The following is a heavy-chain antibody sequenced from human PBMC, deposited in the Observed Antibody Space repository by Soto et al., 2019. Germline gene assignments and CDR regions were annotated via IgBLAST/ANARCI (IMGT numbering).Heavy chain of an antibody. D-gene: IGHD6-13*01. CDR1: GFTFSSYA. V-gene: IGHV3-23*01. Sequence: PGGSLRLSCAASGFTFSSYAMSWVRQAPGKGLEWFSAISGSGGSTYYADSVKGRFTISRDNSKNTLYLQMNSLRAEDTAVYYCARSLSGRGIAAAGPRYWFDPWGQGTLVTVSS. J-gene: IGHJ5*02. CDR2: ISGSGGST. CDR3: ARSLSGRGIAAAGPRYWFDP.